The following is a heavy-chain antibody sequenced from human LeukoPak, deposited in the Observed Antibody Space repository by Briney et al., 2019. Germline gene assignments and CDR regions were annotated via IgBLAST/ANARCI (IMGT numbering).Heavy chain of an antibody. CDR3: ARITIFEVEEEDYFDY. V-gene: IGHV3-7*01. J-gene: IGHJ4*02. Sequence: GGSLRLSCAASEFTFSSYWMSWVRQAPGKGLEWVANIKQDGSEKYYVDSVKGRFAISRDNAKNSLYLQMNSLRAEDTAVYYCARITIFEVEEEDYFDYWGQGTLVTVSS. CDR2: IKQDGSEK. D-gene: IGHD3-3*01. CDR1: EFTFSSYW.